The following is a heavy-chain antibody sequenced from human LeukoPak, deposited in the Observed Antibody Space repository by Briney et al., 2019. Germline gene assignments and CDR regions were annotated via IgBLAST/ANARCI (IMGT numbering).Heavy chain of an antibody. D-gene: IGHD3-10*01. CDR1: GFTFSSYW. V-gene: IGHV3-7*01. CDR3: ARVSSKATVRGLITKKNYYYYYMDV. Sequence: GGSLRLSCAASGFTFSSYWMSWVRQAPGKGLEWVANIKQDGSEKYYVDSVKGRFTISRDNDKNSLYLQMNSMRDEDTAVYYCARVSSKATVRGLITKKNYYYYYMDVWGKGTTVTISS. CDR2: IKQDGSEK. J-gene: IGHJ6*03.